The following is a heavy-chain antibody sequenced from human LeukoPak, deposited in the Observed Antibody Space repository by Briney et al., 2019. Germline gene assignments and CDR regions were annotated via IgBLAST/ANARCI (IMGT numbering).Heavy chain of an antibody. V-gene: IGHV1-18*01. J-gene: IGHJ4*02. CDR3: ARAGYSSGWYPKW. D-gene: IGHD6-19*01. Sequence: ASVKVSCKASGYTFTSYAMHWVRQAPGQRLEWMGWISAYNGNTNYAQKLQGRVTMTTDTSTSTAYMELRSLRSDDTAVYYCARAGYSSGWYPKWWGQGTLVTVSS. CDR2: ISAYNGNT. CDR1: GYTFTSYA.